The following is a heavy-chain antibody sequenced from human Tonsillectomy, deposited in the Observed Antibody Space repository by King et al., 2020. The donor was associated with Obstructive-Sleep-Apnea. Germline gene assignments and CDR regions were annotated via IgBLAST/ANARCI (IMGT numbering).Heavy chain of an antibody. V-gene: IGHV3-15*01. CDR2: IKRKSDGGTT. Sequence: VQLVESGGVLVKPGGSLRLSCAASGFTFSNAWMTWVRQAPGKGLEWVGRIKRKSDGGTTEYASPVKDRFTISRDDSKNTVYLQMNSLKIEDTALYYCVKGPKVYGMDVWGQGTTVTVSS. CDR3: VKGPKVYGMDV. J-gene: IGHJ6*02. CDR1: GFTFSNAW.